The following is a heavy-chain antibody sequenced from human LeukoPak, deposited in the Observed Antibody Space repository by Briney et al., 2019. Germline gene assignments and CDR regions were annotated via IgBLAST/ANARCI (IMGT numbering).Heavy chain of an antibody. J-gene: IGHJ4*02. CDR1: GFTVSSKY. CDR2: IYSGGRT. Sequence: GGSLRLSCAASGFTVSSKYMRWVREARGNGLELVSVIYSGGRTYYADSVNARFTISRHNSMNPLYLQMSSLSAEDTAVYYCTSLPYFDYWGQGTLVTVSS. V-gene: IGHV3-66*01. CDR3: TSLPYFDY.